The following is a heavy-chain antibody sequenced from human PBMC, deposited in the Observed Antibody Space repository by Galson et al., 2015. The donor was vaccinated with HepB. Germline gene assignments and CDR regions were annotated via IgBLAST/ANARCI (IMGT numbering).Heavy chain of an antibody. CDR3: VRDPLAATGGMDV. CDR2: VSSSGI. Sequence: SLRLSCAASGFSFSTYSMNWVRQAPGKGLEWVSSVSSSGIYYADSVKGRFTISRDNAKNSLYLQMNSLRAEDTAVYYCVRDPLAATGGMDVWGQGTTATVSS. J-gene: IGHJ6*02. V-gene: IGHV3-21*01. CDR1: GFSFSTYS. D-gene: IGHD2-15*01.